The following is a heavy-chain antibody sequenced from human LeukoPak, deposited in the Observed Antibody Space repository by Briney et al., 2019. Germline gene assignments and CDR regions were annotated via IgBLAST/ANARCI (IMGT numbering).Heavy chain of an antibody. CDR2: ISAYNGNT. CDR1: GYTFTSYG. CDR3: ARVPRIAAAPDWYFDL. D-gene: IGHD6-13*01. V-gene: IGHV1-18*01. Sequence: ASVKVSCKASGYTFTSYGTSWVRQAPGQGLEWMGWISAYNGNTNYAQKLQGRVTMTTDTSTSTAYMELRSLRSDDTAVYYCARVPRIAAAPDWYFDLWGRGTLVTVSS. J-gene: IGHJ2*01.